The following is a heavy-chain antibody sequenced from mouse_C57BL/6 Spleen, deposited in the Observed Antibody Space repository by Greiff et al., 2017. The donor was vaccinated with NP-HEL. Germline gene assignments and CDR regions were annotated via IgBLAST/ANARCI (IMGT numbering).Heavy chain of an antibody. D-gene: IGHD2-1*01. CDR1: GFSLTSSG. Sequence: VQVVESGPGLVAPSQSLSITCTVSGFSLTSSGVDWVRQPPGKGLEWLGVIWGGGSTNYNSALMSRLSISKDNSKSQVFLKMNSLQTDDTAMYYCAKHEGGNYWYFDVWGTGTTVTVSS. V-gene: IGHV2-9*01. CDR3: AKHEGGNYWYFDV. J-gene: IGHJ1*03. CDR2: IWGGGST.